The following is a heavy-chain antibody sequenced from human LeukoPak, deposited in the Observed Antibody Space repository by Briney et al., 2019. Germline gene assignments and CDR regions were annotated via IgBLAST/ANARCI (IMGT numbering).Heavy chain of an antibody. D-gene: IGHD3-10*01. CDR3: ARGAVWFGELPYYFDY. V-gene: IGHV1-18*01. CDR2: ISAYNGNT. CDR1: GYTFTSYG. J-gene: IGHJ4*02. Sequence: ASVKVSCKASGYTFTSYGISWVRQAPGQGLEWMGWISAYNGNTNYAQKLQGRVTMTTDTSTSTAYMELRSLRSGDTAVYYCARGAVWFGELPYYFDYWGQGTLVTVSS.